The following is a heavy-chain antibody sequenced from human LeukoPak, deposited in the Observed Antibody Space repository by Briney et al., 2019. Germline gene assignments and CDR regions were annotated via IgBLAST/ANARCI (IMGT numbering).Heavy chain of an antibody. Sequence: PGGSLRLSCAASGFTFSSYGMHWVRQAPGKGPEWVAVISSDGVNKYSADSVKGRFTISRDNSKNTLYLQMNSLRAEDTAVYYCAKGQNYYDGSGYYSTDYWGQGTPVTVSS. D-gene: IGHD3-22*01. CDR2: ISSDGVNK. J-gene: IGHJ4*02. CDR3: AKGQNYYDGSGYYSTDY. CDR1: GFTFSSYG. V-gene: IGHV3-30*18.